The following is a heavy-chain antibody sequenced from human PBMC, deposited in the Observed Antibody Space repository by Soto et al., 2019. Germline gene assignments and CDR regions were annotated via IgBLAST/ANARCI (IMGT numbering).Heavy chain of an antibody. Sequence: GGSLRLSCAASGFTFSSYSMNWVRQAPGKGLEWVSSISSSSGYIYYADSVKGRFTISRDNAKNSLYLQMNSLRAEDTAVYYCARHTAMVNGDWFDPWGQGTLVTVS. D-gene: IGHD5-18*01. J-gene: IGHJ5*02. CDR3: ARHTAMVNGDWFDP. V-gene: IGHV3-21*01. CDR2: ISSSSGYI. CDR1: GFTFSSYS.